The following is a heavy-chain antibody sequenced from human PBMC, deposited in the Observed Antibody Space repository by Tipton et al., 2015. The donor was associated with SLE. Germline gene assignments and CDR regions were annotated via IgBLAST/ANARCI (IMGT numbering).Heavy chain of an antibody. J-gene: IGHJ5*01. Sequence: SLRLSCAASGFRVSSNYMSWVRQAPGKGLEWVSVFYSGGSRYYADSVKGRFTISRDTSKNTLYLQMNSLRPEDTGVYYCARGAYDWGSYFVDSWGQGTLVSVSS. CDR2: FYSGGSR. V-gene: IGHV3-53*05. D-gene: IGHD7-27*01. CDR3: ARGAYDWGSYFVDS. CDR1: GFRVSSNY.